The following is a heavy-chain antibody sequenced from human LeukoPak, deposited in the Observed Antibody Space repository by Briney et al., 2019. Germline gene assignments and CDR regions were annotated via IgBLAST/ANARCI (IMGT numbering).Heavy chain of an antibody. V-gene: IGHV3-49*04. CDR1: GFTFGDYA. Sequence: GGSLRLSCAGSGFTFGDYAMTWVRQAPGKGLEWVGFIRSQIYGGTPEYAASVKGRFTISRDDSEGVAYLQMNSLKTEDTAVYYCTRDQTPYYWGQGTLVTVSS. J-gene: IGHJ4*02. CDR2: IRSQIYGGTP. CDR3: TRDQTPYY.